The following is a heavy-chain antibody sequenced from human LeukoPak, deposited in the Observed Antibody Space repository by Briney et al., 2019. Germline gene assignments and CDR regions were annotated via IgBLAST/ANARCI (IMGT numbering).Heavy chain of an antibody. CDR3: AKDTGVTVTTGYFDY. CDR1: GFTFDDYA. V-gene: IGHV3-9*01. Sequence: GGSLRLSCAASGFTFDDYAMHWVRQAPGKGLEWVSGISWNSGSIGYADSVKGRFTISRDNAKNSLYLQMNSLRAEDTALYYCAKDTGVTVTTGYFDYWGQGTLVTVSS. CDR2: ISWNSGSI. D-gene: IGHD4-17*01. J-gene: IGHJ4*02.